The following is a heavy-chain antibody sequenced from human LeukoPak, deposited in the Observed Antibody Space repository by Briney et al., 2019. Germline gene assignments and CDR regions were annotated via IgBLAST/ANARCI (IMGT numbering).Heavy chain of an antibody. CDR3: AREATGGSYDY. D-gene: IGHD3-16*01. V-gene: IGHV3-66*02. CDR1: GFTVSSNY. CDR2: IYSGGST. J-gene: IGHJ4*02. Sequence: GGSLRLSCAASGFTVSSNYMSWARQAPGKGLEWVSVIYSGGSTYYADSVKGRFTISRDNSKNTLYLQMNSLRAEDTAVYYCAREATGGSYDYWGQGTLVTVSS.